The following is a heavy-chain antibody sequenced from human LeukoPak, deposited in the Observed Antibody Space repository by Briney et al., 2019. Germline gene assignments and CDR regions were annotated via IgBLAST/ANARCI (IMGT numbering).Heavy chain of an antibody. CDR3: ARVASTTCDCPDYFDY. D-gene: IGHD2-2*01. J-gene: IGHJ4*02. V-gene: IGHV1-18*01. CDR2: ISAYNGNT. CDR1: GYTFTSYG. Sequence: GASVKVSCKASGYTFTSYGISWVRQAPGQGLEWMGWISAYNGNTNYAPKFQGRVTMTTDTSTSTAHMELRSLTSDDTAVYYCARVASTTCDCPDYFDYWGQGTLVTVSS.